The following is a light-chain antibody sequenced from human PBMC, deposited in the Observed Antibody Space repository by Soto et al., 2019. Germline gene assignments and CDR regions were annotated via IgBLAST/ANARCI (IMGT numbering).Light chain of an antibody. CDR3: CSYAGSNTFLV. Sequence: QSVLTQPASVSGSPGQSITISCTGSSSDVGSYNLVSWYQQHPGKAPKLMIYEGTQRPSGVSDRFSGSRSGNTASLTISGLQAEDEADYYCCSYAGSNTFLVFGGGTKLTVL. CDR1: SSDVGSYNL. V-gene: IGLV2-23*03. CDR2: EGT. J-gene: IGLJ2*01.